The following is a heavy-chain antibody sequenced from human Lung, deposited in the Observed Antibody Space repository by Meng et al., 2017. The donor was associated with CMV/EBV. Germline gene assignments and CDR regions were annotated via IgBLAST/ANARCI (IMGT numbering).Heavy chain of an antibody. CDR2: SIPLFGAA. D-gene: IGHD5/OR15-5a*01. Sequence: SXXVSXKASGGTFSRYAISWVRQAPGQGLEWMGGSIPLFGAANYPRKFQGRVTVTTDESTNTAQMELSSLRSDDTAVYYCAACLKVGFYGLDVWGQGTTVTVSS. CDR1: GGTFSRYA. J-gene: IGHJ6*02. CDR3: AACLKVGFYGLDV. V-gene: IGHV1-69*05.